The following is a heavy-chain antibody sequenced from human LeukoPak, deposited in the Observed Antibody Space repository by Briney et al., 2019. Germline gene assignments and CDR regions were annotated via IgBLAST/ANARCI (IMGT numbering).Heavy chain of an antibody. J-gene: IGHJ4*02. Sequence: SETLSLTCTVSGGSVSSGSYYWSWIRQPPGKGLEWIGYIYYSGSTNYKSSLKSRVIISVDTSKNQFSLKLSSVTAADTAVYYCATMHSSAWYSYWGQGTLVTVSS. V-gene: IGHV4-61*01. CDR2: IYYSGST. CDR3: ATMHSSAWYSY. CDR1: GGSVSSGSYY. D-gene: IGHD6-19*01.